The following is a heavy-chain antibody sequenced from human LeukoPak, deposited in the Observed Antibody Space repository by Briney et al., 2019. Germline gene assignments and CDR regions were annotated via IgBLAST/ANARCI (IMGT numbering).Heavy chain of an antibody. Sequence: ASVKVSCKTSGYTFTSYGINWVRQAPGQGLEWMGWISAYNGNTNYAQKLQGRVTMTTDTSTSTAYMELRSLRPDDTAVYYCARVTSEVTIFGVVIAIDYWGQGTLVTVSS. CDR3: ARVTSEVTIFGVVIAIDY. V-gene: IGHV1-18*01. CDR1: GYTFTSYG. J-gene: IGHJ4*02. D-gene: IGHD3-3*01. CDR2: ISAYNGNT.